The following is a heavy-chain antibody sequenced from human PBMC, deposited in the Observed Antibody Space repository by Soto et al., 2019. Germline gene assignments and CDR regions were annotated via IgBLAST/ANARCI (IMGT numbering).Heavy chain of an antibody. CDR2: ISWDSGSI. D-gene: IGHD6-19*01. CDR1: GFTFDDYS. Sequence: EVRLVESGGNLVQPGRSLTLSCAASGFTFDDYSMHWVRQPPGKGLEWVSGISWDSGSIAYGDSVKGRFTTSRDNAKNSLYLQMNSLRTEDTALYYCVKVYSSGARYFDSWGQGTLVTVSS. J-gene: IGHJ4*02. V-gene: IGHV3-9*01. CDR3: VKVYSSGARYFDS.